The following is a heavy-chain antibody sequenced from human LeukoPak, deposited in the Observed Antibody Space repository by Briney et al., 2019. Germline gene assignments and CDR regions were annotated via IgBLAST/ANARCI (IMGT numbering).Heavy chain of an antibody. CDR3: ARGSLGYSSSWYYYYGMDV. CDR2: ISAYNGNT. Sequence: RASVKVSCKASGYTFTGYYMHWVRQAPGQGLEWMGWISAYNGNTNYAQKLQGRVTMTTDTSTSTAYMELRSLRSDDTAVYYCARGSLGYSSSWYYYYGMDVWGQGTTATVSS. J-gene: IGHJ6*02. D-gene: IGHD6-13*01. V-gene: IGHV1-18*04. CDR1: GYTFTGYY.